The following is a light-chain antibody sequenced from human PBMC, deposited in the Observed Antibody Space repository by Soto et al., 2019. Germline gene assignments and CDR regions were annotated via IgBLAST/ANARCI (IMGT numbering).Light chain of an antibody. J-gene: IGLJ2*01. V-gene: IGLV2-11*01. CDR3: CSYAGSYLV. CDR2: DVS. Sequence: QSALTQPRSVSGSPGQSVTISCTGTSSDVGGYNYVSWFQQPPGKAPKLIIYDVSKRPSGVPDRFSGSKSGNTASLTISGLQAEDEADYYCCSYAGSYLVLGGGTKLTVL. CDR1: SSDVGGYNY.